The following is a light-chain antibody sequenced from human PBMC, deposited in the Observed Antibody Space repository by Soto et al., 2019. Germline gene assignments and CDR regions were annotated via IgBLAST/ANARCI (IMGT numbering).Light chain of an antibody. CDR1: QSISSY. CDR3: QQSYSTLT. Sequence: DTQMTQSQSSLSASVGDRVTITCRASQSISSYLNWYQQKPGKAPKLLIYAASSLQSGVPSRFSGSGSGTDFTLTISSLQPEDFATYYCQQSYSTLTFGGGTKVDIK. V-gene: IGKV1-39*01. CDR2: AAS. J-gene: IGKJ4*01.